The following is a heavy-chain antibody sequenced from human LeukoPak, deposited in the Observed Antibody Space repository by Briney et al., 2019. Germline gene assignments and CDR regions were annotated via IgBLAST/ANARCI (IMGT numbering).Heavy chain of an antibody. Sequence: PGGSLRLSCAASGFTFSSYWMSWVRQAPGKGLEWVANIKQDGSEKYYVDSVKGRFTISRDNAKNSLYLQMNSLRAEDTAVYYCTRWVVNSNLDYWGQGTLVTVSS. CDR1: GFTFSSYW. CDR2: IKQDGSEK. CDR3: TRWVVNSNLDY. V-gene: IGHV3-7*01. D-gene: IGHD5-18*01. J-gene: IGHJ4*02.